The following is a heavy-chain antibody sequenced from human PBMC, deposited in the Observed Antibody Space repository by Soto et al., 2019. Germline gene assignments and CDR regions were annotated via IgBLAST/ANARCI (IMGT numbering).Heavy chain of an antibody. D-gene: IGHD2-15*01. CDR3: AREEDLVHCSGAICSYYYYMDV. J-gene: IGHJ6*03. Sequence: GASVKVSCKASGYTFTSYAMHWVRQAPGQRLEWMGWINAGNGNTKYSQKFQGRVTITRDTSASTAYMELSSLRSEDTAVYYCAREEDLVHCSGAICSYYYYMDVWGKGTTVTVSS. V-gene: IGHV1-3*01. CDR1: GYTFTSYA. CDR2: INAGNGNT.